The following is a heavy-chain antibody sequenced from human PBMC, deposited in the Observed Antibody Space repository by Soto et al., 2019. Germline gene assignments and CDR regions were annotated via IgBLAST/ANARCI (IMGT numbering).Heavy chain of an antibody. D-gene: IGHD4-17*01. CDR2: INHSGST. CDR1: GGCFSGYY. V-gene: IGHV4-34*01. CDR3: ATSTVTTATFDY. J-gene: IGHJ4*02. Sequence: SETLSLTCVVYGGCFSGYYWSLIRQPPGKGLEWIGEINHSGSTNYNPSLKSRVTISVDTSKNQFSLKLSSVTAADTAVYYCATSTVTTATFDYWGQGTLVTVSS.